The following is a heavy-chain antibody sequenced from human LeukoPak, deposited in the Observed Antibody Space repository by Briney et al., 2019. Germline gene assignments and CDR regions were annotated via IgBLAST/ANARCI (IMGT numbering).Heavy chain of an antibody. CDR2: ISSSGSTI. D-gene: IGHD3-3*01. Sequence: GGSLRLSCAASGFTFSDYYMSWIRQAPGKGLEWVSYISSSGSTIYYADSVKGRFTISRDNAKNSLYLQMNSLRAEDTAVYYCARVVPYYDFWSGYPDYWGQGTLVTVSS. V-gene: IGHV3-11*04. CDR1: GFTFSDYY. CDR3: ARVVPYYDFWSGYPDY. J-gene: IGHJ4*02.